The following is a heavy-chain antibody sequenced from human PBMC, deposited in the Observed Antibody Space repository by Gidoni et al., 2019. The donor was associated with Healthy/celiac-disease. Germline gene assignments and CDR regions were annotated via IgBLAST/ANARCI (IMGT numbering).Heavy chain of an antibody. V-gene: IGHV3-21*01. Sequence: EVQLVESGGGLVKPGGSLSLSCAASGFTFRSYSMNWVRQAPGKGLEWVSSISSSSSYIDYADSVKGRFTISRDNAKNSLYLQMNSLRAEDTAVYYCARESVVVSSFRWFDPWGQGTLVTVSS. CDR3: ARESVVVSSFRWFDP. J-gene: IGHJ5*02. CDR2: ISSSSSYI. D-gene: IGHD2-21*01. CDR1: GFTFRSYS.